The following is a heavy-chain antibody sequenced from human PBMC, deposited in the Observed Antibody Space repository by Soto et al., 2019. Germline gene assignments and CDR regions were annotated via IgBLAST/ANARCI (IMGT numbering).Heavy chain of an antibody. V-gene: IGHV3-15*07. CDR2: VKSKNDGGTT. J-gene: IGHJ4*01. D-gene: IGHD3-22*01. Sequence: GGSLRLSCAASGVTFSNAGVNWVRKAPGKGLEWVGRVKSKNDGGTTDFAAPVKGRFAISRDDSKNMVYLEMNSLQTEDTAIYYCTTDSYITSIIVRFDYWGHGTLVTVSS. CDR1: GVTFSNAG. CDR3: TTDSYITSIIVRFDY.